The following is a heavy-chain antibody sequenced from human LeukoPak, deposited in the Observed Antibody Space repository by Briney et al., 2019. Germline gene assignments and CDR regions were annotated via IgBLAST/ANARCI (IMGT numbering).Heavy chain of an antibody. CDR2: ISSSSSTI. CDR3: ARQAWDGYNFHYFDY. D-gene: IGHD5-12*01. Sequence: GGSLRLSCAASGFTFSSYSMNWVRQAPGKGLEWVSYISSSSSTIYYADSVKGRFTISRDNAKNSLYLQMNSLRDEDTAVYYCARQAWDGYNFHYFDYWGQGTLVTVSS. J-gene: IGHJ4*02. V-gene: IGHV3-48*02. CDR1: GFTFSSYS.